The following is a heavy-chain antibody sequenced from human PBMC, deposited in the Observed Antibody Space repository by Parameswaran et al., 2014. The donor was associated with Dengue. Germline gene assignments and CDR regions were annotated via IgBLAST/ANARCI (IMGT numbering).Heavy chain of an antibody. J-gene: IGHJ3*02. CDR2: IIPILGIA. D-gene: IGHD1-26*01. V-gene: IGHV1-69*02. CDR3: ARWEYSGSYIDAFDI. Sequence: WVRQAPGQGLEWMGRIIPILGIANYAQKFQGRVTITADKSTSTAYMELSSLRSEDTAVYYCARWEYSGSYIDAFDIWGQGTMVTVSS.